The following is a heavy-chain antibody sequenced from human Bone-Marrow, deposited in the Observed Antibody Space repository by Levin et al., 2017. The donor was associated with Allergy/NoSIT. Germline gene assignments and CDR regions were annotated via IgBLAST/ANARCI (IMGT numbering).Heavy chain of an antibody. Sequence: ASVKVSCKTSGDTFSLSSISWVRQAPGQGLEWMGRFIPIVGVANYAPIFQGRLTITADRSTTTVYMELSSLTSDDTAIYYCARDRNSRTGDNYMDVWGKGTTGTVS. V-gene: IGHV1-69*04. CDR3: ARDRNSRTGDNYMDV. CDR2: FIPIVGVA. D-gene: IGHD7-27*01. J-gene: IGHJ6*03. CDR1: GDTFSLSS.